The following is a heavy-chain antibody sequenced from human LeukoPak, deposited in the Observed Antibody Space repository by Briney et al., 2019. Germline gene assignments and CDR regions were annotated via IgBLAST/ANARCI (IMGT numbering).Heavy chain of an antibody. D-gene: IGHD3-3*01. CDR3: ARVHVPYDFWSGSPVC. CDR1: GFTLSSYA. V-gene: IGHV3-23*01. J-gene: IGHJ4*02. Sequence: GGSLRLSCAASGFTLSSYAMSWVRQAPGKGLEWVSAISDSGGSTYYADSVKGRFTISRDNSKNTLYMQVNSLRAEDTAVYYCARVHVPYDFWSGSPVCWGQGTLVTVSS. CDR2: ISDSGGST.